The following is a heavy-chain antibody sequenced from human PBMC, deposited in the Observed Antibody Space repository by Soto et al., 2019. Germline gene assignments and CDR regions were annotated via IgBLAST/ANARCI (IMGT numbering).Heavy chain of an antibody. CDR1: GGTFYTYT. CDR3: ARDQSHYDSSRSLFLNYGMDV. D-gene: IGHD3-22*01. Sequence: QVQLVQSGAEVRKPGSSVQVSCKASGGTFYTYTFSWVRQAPGQGLEWMGSITPIYPTTNYAEKFQGRLTVTADGSTNTAYMELNSLTSEDTAVYYCARDQSHYDSSRSLFLNYGMDVWGQGTTVTVSA. CDR2: ITPIYPTT. V-gene: IGHV1-69*15. J-gene: IGHJ6*01.